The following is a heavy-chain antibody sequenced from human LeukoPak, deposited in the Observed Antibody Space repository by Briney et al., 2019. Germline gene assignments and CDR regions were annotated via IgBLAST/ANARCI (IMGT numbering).Heavy chain of an antibody. CDR1: GFIFSSYP. CDR2: IRYDESDI. J-gene: IGHJ4*02. D-gene: IGHD2-2*01. V-gene: IGHV3-30*02. CDR3: ATSLYCSSASCPFDD. Sequence: GGSLRLSCTASGFIFSSYPMSWVRQAPGKGLQRVAFIRYDESDIYYADSVKGRFTISRDNSKNTLYLQMNSLRPEDTAVYYCATSLYCSSASCPFDDWGQGTLVTVSS.